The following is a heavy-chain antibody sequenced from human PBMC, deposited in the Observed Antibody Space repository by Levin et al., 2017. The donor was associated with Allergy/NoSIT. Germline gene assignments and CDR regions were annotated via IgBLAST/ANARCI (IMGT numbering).Heavy chain of an antibody. CDR3: ARAHRGGDYYDSSGFYYY. CDR2: IYPSDSDT. CDR1: GYSFTNYW. J-gene: IGHJ4*02. D-gene: IGHD3-22*01. Sequence: GGSLRLSCKGSGYSFTNYWIGWVRQMPGKGLEWMGIIYPSDSDTRYSPSFQGQVTISADKSISTAYLQWSSLKASDTAMYYCARAHRGGDYYDSSGFYYYWGQGTLVTVSS. V-gene: IGHV5-51*01.